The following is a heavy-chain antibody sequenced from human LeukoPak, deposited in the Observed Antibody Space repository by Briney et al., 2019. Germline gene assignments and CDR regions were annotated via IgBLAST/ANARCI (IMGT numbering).Heavy chain of an antibody. CDR2: ISYDGSNK. CDR3: ARDRFGYCSGGSCYSPPTY. Sequence: PGGSLRLSCAASGFTFSSYGMHWVRQAPGKGLEWVAVISYDGSNKYYADSVKGRFTISRDNSKNTLYLQMNSLRAEDTAVYYCARDRFGYCSGGSCYSPPTYWGQGTLVTVSS. D-gene: IGHD2-15*01. CDR1: GFTFSSYG. V-gene: IGHV3-30*03. J-gene: IGHJ4*02.